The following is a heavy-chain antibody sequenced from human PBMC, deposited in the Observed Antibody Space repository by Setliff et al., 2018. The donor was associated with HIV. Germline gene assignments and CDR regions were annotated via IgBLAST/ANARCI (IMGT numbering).Heavy chain of an antibody. CDR1: GTSFSDYY. Sequence: SETLSLTCSVYGTSFSDYYWSWVRQTPGKGLEWIGEMNQSGTTNYNPSLKSRVTMSIDTSERQFSLKLTSVTAADTAVYYCVRWYYCVSGACYRADYWGQGTMVTVS. J-gene: IGHJ4*02. V-gene: IGHV4-34*01. CDR3: VRWYYCVSGACYRADY. CDR2: MNQSGTT. D-gene: IGHD2-21*02.